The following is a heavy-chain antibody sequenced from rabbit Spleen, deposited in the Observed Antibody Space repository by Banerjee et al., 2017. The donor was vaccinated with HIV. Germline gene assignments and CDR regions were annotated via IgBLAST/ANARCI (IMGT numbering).Heavy chain of an antibody. V-gene: IGHV1S40*01. CDR3: ARDLAGVIGWNFSL. D-gene: IGHD4-1*01. CDR2: IAGSSSGFT. Sequence: EESGGGLVQPGASPTLTCTASGFSFSSSDYMCWVRQAPGKGLEWISCIAGSSSGFTYSATWAKGRFTCSKTSSTTVTLQMTSLTVADTATYFCARDLAGVIGWNFSLWGPGTLVTVS. J-gene: IGHJ4*01. CDR1: GFSFSSSDY.